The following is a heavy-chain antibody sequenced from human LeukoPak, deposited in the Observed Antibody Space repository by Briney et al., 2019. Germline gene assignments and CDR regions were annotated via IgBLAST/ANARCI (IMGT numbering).Heavy chain of an antibody. Sequence: GGSLRLSCAASGFTVSSNYMSWVRQAPGKGLEWVSVIYSGGSTYYADSVKGRFTISRDNSKNTLYLQMNSLRAEDTAVYYCARVGKGAAAGTDYWGQGTLVTVSS. D-gene: IGHD6-13*01. CDR2: IYSGGST. J-gene: IGHJ4*02. V-gene: IGHV3-66*02. CDR1: GFTVSSNY. CDR3: ARVGKGAAAGTDY.